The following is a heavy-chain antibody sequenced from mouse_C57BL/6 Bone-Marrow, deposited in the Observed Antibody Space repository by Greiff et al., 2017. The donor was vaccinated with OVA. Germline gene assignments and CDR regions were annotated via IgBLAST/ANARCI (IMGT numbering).Heavy chain of an antibody. CDR1: GFTFSSYG. J-gene: IGHJ3*01. Sequence: EVKLMESGGDLVKPGGSLKLSCAASGFTFSSYGMSWVRQTPDKRLEWVATISSGGSYTYYPDTVKGRFTISRDNAKNTLYLQMSSLKSEDTAMYDCARSYVLFAYWGQGTLVTVSA. D-gene: IGHD6-5*01. CDR3: ARSYVLFAY. V-gene: IGHV5-6*01. CDR2: ISSGGSYT.